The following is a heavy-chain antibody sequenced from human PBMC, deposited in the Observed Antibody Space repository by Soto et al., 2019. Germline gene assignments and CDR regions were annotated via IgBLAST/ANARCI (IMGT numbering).Heavy chain of an antibody. CDR2: IYYSGST. J-gene: IGHJ4*02. V-gene: IGHV4-31*03. D-gene: IGHD5-12*01. CDR3: ALSRSPNGAGRYTG. Sequence: QVQLQESGPGLVKPSQTLSLTCTVSGGSISSGGYYWSWIRQHPGKGLEWIGYIYYSGSTYYNPSLKRRVPISVDPSKNPSPLKLSSVTAADTAVYYCALSRSPNGAGRYTGWGQGTLVTVSS. CDR1: GGSISSGGYY.